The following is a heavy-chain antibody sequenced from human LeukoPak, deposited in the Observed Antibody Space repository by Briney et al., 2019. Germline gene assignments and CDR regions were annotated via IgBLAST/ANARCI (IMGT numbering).Heavy chain of an antibody. CDR3: ARTITADGTEWLDP. CDR2: IYYSGST. V-gene: IGHV4-59*01. D-gene: IGHD6-13*01. J-gene: IGHJ5*02. CDR1: GASISSYY. Sequence: SETLSLTCTVSGASISSYYWSWIRQPPGKGLEWIGYIYYSGSTNYNPSLKSRVTISVDTSKNQFSLKLSSVTAADTALYYCARTITADGTEWLDPWGQGTPVTVSS.